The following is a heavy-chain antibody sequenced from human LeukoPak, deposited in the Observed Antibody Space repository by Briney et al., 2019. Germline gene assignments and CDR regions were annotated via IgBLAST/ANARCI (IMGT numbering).Heavy chain of an antibody. CDR1: GYTFTSYY. Sequence: ASVTVSCKASGYTFTSYYMHWVRQAPGQGLEWMGIINPSGGSTSYAQKFQGRVTMTRDTFTSTVYMELSSLRSEDTAVYYCARASWQGGFDYWGQGTLVTVSS. D-gene: IGHD3-16*01. CDR2: INPSGGST. CDR3: ARASWQGGFDY. J-gene: IGHJ4*02. V-gene: IGHV1-46*01.